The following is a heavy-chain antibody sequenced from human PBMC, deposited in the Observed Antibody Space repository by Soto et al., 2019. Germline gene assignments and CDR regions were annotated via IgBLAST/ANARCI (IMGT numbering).Heavy chain of an antibody. Sequence: SETLSLTCTVSGGSISGSFWSWIRQSPGKGLEFIGYIYYTGSTNSNPSLNGRASISVDTSKNQISLKLWSVTAADTAVYYCAREVTNYVVLTGYHSGAIFDPWGQGTLVTVSS. CDR2: IYYTGST. CDR3: AREVTNYVVLTGYHSGAIFDP. V-gene: IGHV4-59*01. D-gene: IGHD3-9*01. CDR1: GGSISGSF. J-gene: IGHJ5*02.